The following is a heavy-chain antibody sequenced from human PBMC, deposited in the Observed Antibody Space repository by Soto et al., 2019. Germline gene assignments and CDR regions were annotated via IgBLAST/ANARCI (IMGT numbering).Heavy chain of an antibody. V-gene: IGHV3-30-3*01. CDR3: ARIAVAGMGGFDP. J-gene: IGHJ5*02. CDR1: GFTFSSYA. CDR2: ISYDGSNK. D-gene: IGHD6-19*01. Sequence: QVQLVESGGGVVQPGRSLRLSCAASGFTFSSYAMHWVRQAPGKGLEWVAVISYDGSNKYYADSVKGRFTISRDNSKNKLYLQMNNLRAEDTAVYYCARIAVAGMGGFDPWGQGTLVTVSS.